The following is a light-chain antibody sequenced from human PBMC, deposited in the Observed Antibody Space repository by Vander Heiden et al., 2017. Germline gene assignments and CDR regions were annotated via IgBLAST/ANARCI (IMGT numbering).Light chain of an antibody. Sequence: EIVMTQSPATLSVSPGERATLSCRASQSVSSNLAWYQQKPGQPPRLLIYGASTRATGIPARFSGSGSGTEFTLTISSLQSEDFAVYYCQQYNNWPFTFGPGTKVDIK. CDR2: GAS. V-gene: IGKV3-15*01. J-gene: IGKJ3*01. CDR1: QSVSSN. CDR3: QQYNNWPFT.